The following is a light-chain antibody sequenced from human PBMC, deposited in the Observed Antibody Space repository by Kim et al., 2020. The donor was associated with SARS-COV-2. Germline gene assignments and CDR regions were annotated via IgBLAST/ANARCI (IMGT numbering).Light chain of an antibody. CDR3: ASYTSSTTVA. V-gene: IGLV2-14*03. Sequence: QSALTQPASVSGSPGQSITISCTGTSSDVGSYNHVSWHQQHPGKAPKVMIYDVSNRPSGVSNRLSGSKSGNTASLTISGLQAEDEDDYYCASYTSSTTVAFGGGTQLTVL. CDR1: SSDVGSYNH. CDR2: DVS. J-gene: IGLJ2*01.